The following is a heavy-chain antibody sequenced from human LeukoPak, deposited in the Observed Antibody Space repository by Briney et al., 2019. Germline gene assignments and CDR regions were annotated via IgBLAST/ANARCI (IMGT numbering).Heavy chain of an antibody. Sequence: GGSLRLSCAASGVTVSTNYMAWVRQAPGKGLEWVSVIYSDDNTYYADSVKDRFTISRDNSKNTLSLQMNSMRAEDTAVYYCARPFPSGDSTVEARDDHWGQGTLVTVSS. V-gene: IGHV3-66*04. J-gene: IGHJ4*02. CDR2: IYSDDNT. D-gene: IGHD4-23*01. CDR1: GVTVSTNY. CDR3: ARPFPSGDSTVEARDDH.